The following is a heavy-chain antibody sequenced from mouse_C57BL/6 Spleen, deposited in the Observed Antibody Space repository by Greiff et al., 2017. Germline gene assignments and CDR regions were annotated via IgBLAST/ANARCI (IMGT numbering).Heavy chain of an antibody. CDR2: IDPANGNT. V-gene: IGHV14-3*01. CDR1: GFNFNNTY. CDR3: SSDITTVVAKAY. J-gene: IGHJ3*01. Sequence: EVQLQQSVAELVRPGASVKLSCTASGFNFNNTYMHWVKQRPEQGLEWIGRIDPANGNTKYAPKFQGKATITADPSSNTAYLQHSSLTSEDTSIYYCSSDITTVVAKAYWGQGTRVTVSA. D-gene: IGHD1-1*01.